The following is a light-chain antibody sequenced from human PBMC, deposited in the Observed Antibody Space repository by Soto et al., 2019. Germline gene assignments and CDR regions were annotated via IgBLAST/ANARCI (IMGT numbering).Light chain of an antibody. V-gene: IGKV3D-20*01. CDR2: EAS. Sequence: EIVLTQSPATLSLSPGEGASLSCAASENVRSNYIVWYQQKPGLAPRLLIVEASTRASGIPDRFSGSGSGRDFTLTITRVEPEDFAMYYCQQFGSPPITFGQGTRLDFK. J-gene: IGKJ5*01. CDR1: ENVRSNY. CDR3: QQFGSPPIT.